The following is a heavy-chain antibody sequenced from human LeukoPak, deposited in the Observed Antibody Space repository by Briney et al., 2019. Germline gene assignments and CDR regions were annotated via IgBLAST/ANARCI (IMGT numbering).Heavy chain of an antibody. CDR1: GFTFSSYA. CDR2: ISYDGSNK. J-gene: IGHJ6*03. D-gene: IGHD6-13*01. CDR3: AEVRLSSSWYSFNYYYMDV. Sequence: PGRSLRLSCAASGFTFSSYAMHGVRQAPGKGLEWVAVISYDGSNKYYADSVKGRFTISRDNSKNKLYLQMNSLRAEDTAVYYCAEVRLSSSWYSFNYYYMDVWGKGTTVTISS. V-gene: IGHV3-30*04.